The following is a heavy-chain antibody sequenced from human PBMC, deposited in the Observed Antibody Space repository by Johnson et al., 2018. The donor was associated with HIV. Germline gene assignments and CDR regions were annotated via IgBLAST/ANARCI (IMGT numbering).Heavy chain of an antibody. D-gene: IGHD6-6*01. CDR2: ISGSGGST. V-gene: IGHV3-23*04. CDR1: GFTFSSYA. Sequence: VQLVESGGGVVQPGRSLRLSCAASGFTFSSYAMSWVRQAPGKGLEWVSAISGSGGSTYYADSVKGRFTISRDNSKNTLYLQMNSLRAEDTAVYYCARAWYSSSAFDIWGQGTMVTVSS. CDR3: ARAWYSSSAFDI. J-gene: IGHJ3*02.